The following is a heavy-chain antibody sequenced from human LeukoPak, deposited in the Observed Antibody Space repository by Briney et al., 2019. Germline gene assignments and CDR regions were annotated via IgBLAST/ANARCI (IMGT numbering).Heavy chain of an antibody. CDR1: GGSFSGYY. J-gene: IGHJ5*02. D-gene: IGHD3-9*01. Sequence: PSETLSLTCAVYGGSFSGYYWSWIRQPPGKGRGWIGEINHSGSTNYNPSLKSRVTISVDTSKNQFSLKLSSVTAADTAVYYCSLRRRGRFDPWGQGTLVTVSS. V-gene: IGHV4-34*01. CDR2: INHSGST. CDR3: SLRRRGRFDP.